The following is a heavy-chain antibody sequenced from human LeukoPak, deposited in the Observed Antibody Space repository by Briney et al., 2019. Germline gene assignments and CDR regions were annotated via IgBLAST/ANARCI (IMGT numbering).Heavy chain of an antibody. V-gene: IGHV4-59*08. CDR1: GGSISSYY. Sequence: SEPLSLTCTVSGGSISSYYGSWIRQPPGKGLEWIGYIYYSGKTNYSPPRKSRVTISVGTSKNHVSPTLTSVTAGDTAVYYWSRQVAYSYGLSGGWFDPWGQGTLVTVSS. J-gene: IGHJ5*02. CDR2: IYYSGKT. CDR3: SRQVAYSYGLSGGWFDP. D-gene: IGHD5-18*01.